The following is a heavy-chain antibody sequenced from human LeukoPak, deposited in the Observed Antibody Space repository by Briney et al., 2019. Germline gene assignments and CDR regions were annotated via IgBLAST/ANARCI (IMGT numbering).Heavy chain of an antibody. CDR1: GYSFTSYG. Sequence: ASVKVSCKASGYSFTSYGISWVRQAPGQGLEWMGWISAYNGNTNYAQKLQGRVTMTTDTSTSTAYMELRSLRSDDTAVYYCARDHGRTYCGGDCYSGAFDIWGQGTMVTVSS. D-gene: IGHD2-21*02. CDR3: ARDHGRTYCGGDCYSGAFDI. V-gene: IGHV1-18*01. J-gene: IGHJ3*02. CDR2: ISAYNGNT.